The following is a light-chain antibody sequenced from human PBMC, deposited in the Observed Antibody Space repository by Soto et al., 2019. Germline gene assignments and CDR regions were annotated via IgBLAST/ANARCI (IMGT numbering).Light chain of an antibody. CDR2: DAS. CDR3: QQYGTYLWT. V-gene: IGKV1-5*01. CDR1: QSISNR. Sequence: DIQLTQSPSTLSASVSDRVTITCRASQSISNRLAWYHQKPGKTPNLLIYDASNLGSGVPSRFSGSGSGTEFTLTISSLQPDDFATYYCQQYGTYLWTFGQGTKVDIK. J-gene: IGKJ1*01.